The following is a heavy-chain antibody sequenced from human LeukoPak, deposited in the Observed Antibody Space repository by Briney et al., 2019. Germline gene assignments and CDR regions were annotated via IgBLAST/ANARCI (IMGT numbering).Heavy chain of an antibody. J-gene: IGHJ4*02. V-gene: IGHV3-23*01. CDR3: ATSANDYVWGSYRYVGY. CDR1: GFTFSSYA. Sequence: GGSLRLSCAASGFTFSSYAMSWVRQAPGKGLEWVSAISGSGGSTYYADSVKGRFTISRDNSKNTLYLQMNSLRAEDTAVYYCATSANDYVWGSYRYVGYWGQGTLVTVSS. CDR2: ISGSGGST. D-gene: IGHD3-16*02.